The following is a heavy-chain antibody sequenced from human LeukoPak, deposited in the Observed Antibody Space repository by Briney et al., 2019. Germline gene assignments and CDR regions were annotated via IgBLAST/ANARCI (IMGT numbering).Heavy chain of an antibody. CDR1: GFSVTSNY. CDR3: AKDIGDYYDSSGYYLQFDY. V-gene: IGHV3-53*01. D-gene: IGHD3-22*01. J-gene: IGHJ4*02. CDR2: IYSGGST. Sequence: GRSLRLSCAVSGFSVTSNYMSWVRQAPGKGLEWVSVIYSGGSTYYAASVKSRFTISRDKSKNTLYLKMNSLRAGDTAVYCCAKDIGDYYDSSGYYLQFDYWGQGTLVTVSS.